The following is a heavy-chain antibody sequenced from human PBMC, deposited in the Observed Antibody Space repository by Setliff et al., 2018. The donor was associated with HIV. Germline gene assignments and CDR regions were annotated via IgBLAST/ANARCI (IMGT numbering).Heavy chain of an antibody. V-gene: IGHV3-23*01. Sequence: GGSLRLSCVASGFTFSTYAINWVRLPPGKGLEWVSSISGSGFAYYADSVKGRFIISRDNSKNPLFLQMDSLRAEDTALYYCAKQRYYDGNDGFDVWGQGTMVTVSS. CDR2: ISGSGFA. CDR3: AKQRYYDGNDGFDV. J-gene: IGHJ3*01. D-gene: IGHD3-3*01. CDR1: GFTFSTYA.